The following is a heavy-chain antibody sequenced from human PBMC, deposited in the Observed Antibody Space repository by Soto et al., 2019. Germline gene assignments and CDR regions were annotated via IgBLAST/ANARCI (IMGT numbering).Heavy chain of an antibody. D-gene: IGHD5-18*01. Sequence: SETLSLTYAVYGGSFSGSYWCWIRQPPGEGLEWRWEINNSGSTNYNPSLKSRVTISVDTSKNQFSLKLSSVTAADTAVYYCARGVDTAMVRYWAFDIWGQGTMVT. J-gene: IGHJ3*02. V-gene: IGHV4-34*01. CDR3: ARGVDTAMVRYWAFDI. CDR2: INNSGST. CDR1: GGSFSGSY.